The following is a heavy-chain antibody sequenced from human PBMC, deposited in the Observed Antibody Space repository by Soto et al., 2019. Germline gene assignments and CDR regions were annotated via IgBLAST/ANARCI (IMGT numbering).Heavy chain of an antibody. CDR1: GFTFNSYG. J-gene: IGHJ6*03. D-gene: IGHD2-15*01. CDR3: ARGLYCSGGSFSHYFYYYYMDV. Sequence: GGSLRLSCAASGFTFNSYGMHWVRQAPGKGLEWVAVIWYDGSNKDYADSVKGRFTISRDNSKNTLYLQMNSLRAEDTAVYYCARGLYCSGGSFSHYFYYYYMDVWGKGTTVTVSS. CDR2: IWYDGSNK. V-gene: IGHV3-33*01.